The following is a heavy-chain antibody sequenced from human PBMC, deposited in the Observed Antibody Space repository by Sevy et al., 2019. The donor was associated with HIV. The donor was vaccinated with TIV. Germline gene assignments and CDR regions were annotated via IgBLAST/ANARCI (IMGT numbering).Heavy chain of an antibody. CDR3: AKDRGLWFGEFDYYFDY. Sequence: GGSLRLSCAASGFTFSSYAMSWVRQAPGKGLEWVSAISGSGGSTYYADSVKGRFTISRDNSKNTLYLQMNSLRAEDTAVYYGAKDRGLWFGEFDYYFDYWDQGTLVTVSS. J-gene: IGHJ4*02. V-gene: IGHV3-23*01. CDR1: GFTFSSYA. D-gene: IGHD3-10*01. CDR2: ISGSGGST.